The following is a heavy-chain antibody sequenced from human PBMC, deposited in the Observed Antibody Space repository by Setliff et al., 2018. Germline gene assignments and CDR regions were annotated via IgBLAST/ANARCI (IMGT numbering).Heavy chain of an antibody. V-gene: IGHV4-59*08. CDR1: GSSFSSYS. J-gene: IGHJ3*02. D-gene: IGHD2-21*02. Sequence: SETLSLTCTVSGSSFSSYSWSWIRQPPGKGLEWIGYKYYSGSTNSNPSLKSRVTISVDTSKNQFSLKLSSVTAADTAMYYCTRLGVMSDSDVFDIWGQGTMVTVSS. CDR3: TRLGVMSDSDVFDI. CDR2: KYYSGST.